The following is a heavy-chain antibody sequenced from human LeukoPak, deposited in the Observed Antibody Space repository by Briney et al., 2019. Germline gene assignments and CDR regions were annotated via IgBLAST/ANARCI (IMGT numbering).Heavy chain of an antibody. V-gene: IGHV1-2*02. D-gene: IGHD6-19*01. CDR2: IDPPSGTP. CDR1: GYTFTGQF. J-gene: IGHJ4*02. Sequence: GASVKVSCKASGYTFTGQFIHWLRQAPGQGLEGMGWIDPPSGTPHYAQKFQDAVTLTRDTSIGTAYMEVHRLQPDDTAVYYCARSGFSTGFYLDFWGQGTLISVSS. CDR3: ARSGFSTGFYLDF.